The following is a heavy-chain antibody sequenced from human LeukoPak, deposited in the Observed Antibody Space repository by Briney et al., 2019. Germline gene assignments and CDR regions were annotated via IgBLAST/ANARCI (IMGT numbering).Heavy chain of an antibody. CDR1: GGSISSSSYY. Sequence: KSSETLSLTCTVSGGSISSSSYYWSWIRQPPGKGLEWIGYIYYSGSTNYNPSLKSRVTISVDTSKNQFSLKLSSVTAADTAVYYCARYAPYDYVLSREGTDAFDIWGQGTMVTVSS. J-gene: IGHJ3*02. D-gene: IGHD3-16*01. CDR3: ARYAPYDYVLSREGTDAFDI. V-gene: IGHV4-61*01. CDR2: IYYSGST.